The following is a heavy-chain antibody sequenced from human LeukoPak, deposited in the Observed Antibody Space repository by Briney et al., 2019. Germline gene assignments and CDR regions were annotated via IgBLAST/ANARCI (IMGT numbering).Heavy chain of an antibody. J-gene: IGHJ5*02. CDR2: VSGGGSPT. CDR1: GFTFSYYA. Sequence: GGSLRLSCAASGFTFSYYAMSWVRQAPGKGLEWVSVVSGGGSPTYYADSVKGRFTISRDNAKNSLYLQMNSLRAEDTAVYYCAREVLDYDILTGYYGGHPWFDPWGQGTLVTVSS. CDR3: AREVLDYDILTGYYGGHPWFDP. D-gene: IGHD3-9*01. V-gene: IGHV3-23*01.